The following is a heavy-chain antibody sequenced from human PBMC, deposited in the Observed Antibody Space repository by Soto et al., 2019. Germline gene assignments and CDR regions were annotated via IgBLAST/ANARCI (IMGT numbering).Heavy chain of an antibody. Sequence: GGSLRLSCAASGFTVSSNYMSWVRQAPGKGLEWVSVIYSGGSTYYADSVKGRFTISRDNSKNTLYLQMNSLRAEDTAVYYCATKGAGTVPWFDYYYYMDVWGKGTTVTVSS. CDR2: IYSGGST. V-gene: IGHV3-66*01. D-gene: IGHD1-1*01. CDR3: ATKGAGTVPWFDYYYYMDV. J-gene: IGHJ6*03. CDR1: GFTVSSNY.